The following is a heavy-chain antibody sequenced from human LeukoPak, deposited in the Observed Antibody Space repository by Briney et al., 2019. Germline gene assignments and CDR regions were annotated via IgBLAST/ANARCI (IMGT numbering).Heavy chain of an antibody. Sequence: SETLSLTCAVYGGSFSGYYWSWIRQPPGKGLEWIGEINHSGSTNYNPSLKSRVTISVDTSKNQFSLKLSSVTAADTAVYYCASNPDSSGYKNWFDPWGQGTLVTVSS. CDR2: INHSGST. CDR3: ASNPDSSGYKNWFDP. CDR1: GGSFSGYY. V-gene: IGHV4-34*01. D-gene: IGHD3-22*01. J-gene: IGHJ5*02.